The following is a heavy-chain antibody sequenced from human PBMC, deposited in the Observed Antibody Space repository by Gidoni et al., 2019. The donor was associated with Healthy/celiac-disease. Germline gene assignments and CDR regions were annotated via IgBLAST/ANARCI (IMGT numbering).Heavy chain of an antibody. Sequence: EVQLVESGGGLVKPGGSLRLSCAASGFTFSNAWMSWVRQAPGKGLEWVGRIKSKTDGGTTDYAAPVKSRFTISRDDSKNTLYLQMNSLKTEDTAVYYCTTDKVGLPRRSGYGMDVWGQGTTVTVSS. J-gene: IGHJ6*02. CDR2: IKSKTDGGTT. V-gene: IGHV3-15*01. D-gene: IGHD3-10*01. CDR3: TTDKVGLPRRSGYGMDV. CDR1: GFTFSNAW.